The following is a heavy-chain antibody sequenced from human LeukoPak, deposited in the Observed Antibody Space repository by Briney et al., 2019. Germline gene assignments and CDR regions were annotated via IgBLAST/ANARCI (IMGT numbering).Heavy chain of an antibody. CDR2: ISGSGGST. CDR3: AKDTAARRGPYGMDV. V-gene: IGHV3-23*01. Sequence: GGSLRLSCAASGFTFSSYAMSWVRQAPGKGLEWVSAISGSGGSTYYADSVKGRFTISRDNSKNTLCLQMNSLRAEGTAVYYCAKDTAARRGPYGMDVWGQGTTVTVSS. CDR1: GFTFSSYA. D-gene: IGHD6-6*01. J-gene: IGHJ6*02.